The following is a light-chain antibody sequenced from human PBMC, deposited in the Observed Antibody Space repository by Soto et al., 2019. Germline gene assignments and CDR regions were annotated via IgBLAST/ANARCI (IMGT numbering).Light chain of an antibody. CDR1: QSVSSN. V-gene: IGKV3-15*01. CDR2: GAS. Sequence: EIVMTQSPATLSVSPGERATLSCRASQSVSSNLAWYQQKPGQAPRLLIYGASTRATGIPARFSGSGSGTEFTLTISSLQSEDFAVYYCQQYNSNSKYTFGQGTKLEIE. CDR3: QQYNSNSKYT. J-gene: IGKJ2*01.